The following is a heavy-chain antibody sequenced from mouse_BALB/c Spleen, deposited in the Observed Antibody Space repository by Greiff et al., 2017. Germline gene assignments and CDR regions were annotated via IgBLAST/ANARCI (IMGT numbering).Heavy chain of an antibody. CDR1: GFTFSSFG. CDR2: ISSGSSTI. CDR3: ARPDGYYDWYFDV. D-gene: IGHD2-3*01. Sequence: EVQLVESGGGLVQPGGSRKLSCAASGFTFSSFGMHWVRQAPEKGLEWVAYISSGSSTIYYADTVKGRFTISRDNPKNTLFLQMTSLRSEDTAMYYCARPDGYYDWYFDVWGAGTTVTVSS. V-gene: IGHV5-17*02. J-gene: IGHJ1*01.